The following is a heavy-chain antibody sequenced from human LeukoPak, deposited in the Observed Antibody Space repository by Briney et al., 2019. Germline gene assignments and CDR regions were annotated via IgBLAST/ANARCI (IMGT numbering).Heavy chain of an antibody. CDR3: ARGAGYYYYMDV. J-gene: IGHJ6*03. CDR2: IIPIFGTA. CDR1: GGTFSSYA. V-gene: IGHV1-69*05. Sequence: SVKVSCKASGGTFSSYAISWVRQAPGQGLEWMGGIIPIFGTANYAQKFQGRVTITTDESTSTAYMELSSLRPEDTAVYYCARGAGYYYYMDVWGKGTTVTVSS.